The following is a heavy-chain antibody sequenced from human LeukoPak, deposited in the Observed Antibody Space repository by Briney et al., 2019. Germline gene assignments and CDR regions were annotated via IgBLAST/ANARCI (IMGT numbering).Heavy chain of an antibody. CDR3: ARHGSRAVTGYFDY. CDR2: TYYSGSA. CDR1: GGSISNYY. J-gene: IGHJ4*02. D-gene: IGHD6-19*01. V-gene: IGHV4-59*08. Sequence: SETLSLTCTVSGGSISNYYWSWIRQPPGKGLECIGYTYYSGSANYNPSLTSRVTISVDTSKNQFSLRPSSVTAADAAVYYCARHGSRAVTGYFDYWGQGTLFTVSS.